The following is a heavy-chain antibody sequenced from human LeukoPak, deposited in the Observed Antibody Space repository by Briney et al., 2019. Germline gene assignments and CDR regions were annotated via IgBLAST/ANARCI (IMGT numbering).Heavy chain of an antibody. J-gene: IGHJ3*02. CDR2: ISAYNGNT. CDR3: VSRLHYYGSGSYPNDAFDI. CDR1: GYTFTSYG. D-gene: IGHD3-10*01. V-gene: IGHV1-18*01. Sequence: ASVKVSCKASGYTFTSYGISWVRQAPGQGLEWMGWISAYNGNTNYAQKLQGRVTMTTDTSTSTAYMELRSLRSDDTAVYYCVSRLHYYGSGSYPNDAFDIWGQGTMVTVSS.